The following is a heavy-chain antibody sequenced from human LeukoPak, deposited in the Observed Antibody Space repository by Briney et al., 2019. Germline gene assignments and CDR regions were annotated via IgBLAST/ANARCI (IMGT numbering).Heavy chain of an antibody. CDR2: INPNSGGT. CDR1: GYTFSGYY. V-gene: IGHV1-2*02. Sequence: ASVKVSCKASGYTFSGYYMHWVRQGPGQGLEWMGWINPNSGGTKYVQKFQGRVTMTRDTSISTAYMELSRLRSDDTAVYYCASGSLASYFDHWGQGTLVTVSS. D-gene: IGHD3-16*01. J-gene: IGHJ4*02. CDR3: ASGSLASYFDH.